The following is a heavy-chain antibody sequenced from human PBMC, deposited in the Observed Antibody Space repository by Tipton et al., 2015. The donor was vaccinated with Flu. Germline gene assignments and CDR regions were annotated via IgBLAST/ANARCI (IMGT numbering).Heavy chain of an antibody. CDR2: IYLGDSDT. D-gene: IGHD5-12*01. V-gene: IGHV5-51*01. Sequence: VQLVQSGAEVKKPGESLKISCKGSGYSFTSYWIGWVRQMPGKGLEWMGIIYLGDSDTRYSPSFQGQVTISADKSISTAYLQWSSLKASDPAMYYCARLEYSGYDPIYSYSSGMDVWGQGTTVTVSS. CDR1: GYSFTSYW. CDR3: ARLEYSGYDPIYSYSSGMDV. J-gene: IGHJ6*02.